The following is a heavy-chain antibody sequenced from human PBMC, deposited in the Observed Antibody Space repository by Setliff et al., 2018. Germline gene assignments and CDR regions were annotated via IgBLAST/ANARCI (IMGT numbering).Heavy chain of an antibody. V-gene: IGHV3-7*01. CDR3: ARLRKDYGDYYYFDY. CDR1: GFTFSSYW. CDR2: INQDGSEK. D-gene: IGHD4-17*01. J-gene: IGHJ4*02. Sequence: GGSLRLSCAASGFTFSSYWMSWVRQAPGKGLEWVANINQDGSEKYYVDSVKGRFTISRDNAKNSLYLQMNSLRAEDTAVYYCARLRKDYGDYYYFDYWGQGTLVTVS.